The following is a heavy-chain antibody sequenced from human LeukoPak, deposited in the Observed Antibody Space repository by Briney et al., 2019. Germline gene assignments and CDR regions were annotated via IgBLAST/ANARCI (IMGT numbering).Heavy chain of an antibody. CDR1: GGSFSGYY. J-gene: IGHJ3*02. V-gene: IGHV4-34*01. D-gene: IGHD4-11*01. CDR3: ARDHATTDAFDI. CDR2: INHSGST. Sequence: SETLSLTCAVYGGSFSGYYWSWIRQPPGKGLEWIGEINHSGSTNYNPSLKSRVTISVDTSKNQFSLKLSSVTAADTAVYYCARDHATTDAFDIWGQGTMVTVSS.